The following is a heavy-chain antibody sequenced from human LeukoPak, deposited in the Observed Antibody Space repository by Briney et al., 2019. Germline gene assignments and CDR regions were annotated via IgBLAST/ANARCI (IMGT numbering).Heavy chain of an antibody. CDR1: GITFSSYG. CDR3: ARGGLIRGTLNSLIAFDL. V-gene: IGHV3-23*01. CDR2: ISSTGGTT. D-gene: IGHD3-10*01. Sequence: GSLRLSCAASGITFSSYGMSWVRQAPGKGLEWVSSISSTGGTTYYADSVKGRFTISRDNSKNTLYLQMNSLRAEDTALYYCARGGLIRGTLNSLIAFDLWGQGIMVTVSS. J-gene: IGHJ3*01.